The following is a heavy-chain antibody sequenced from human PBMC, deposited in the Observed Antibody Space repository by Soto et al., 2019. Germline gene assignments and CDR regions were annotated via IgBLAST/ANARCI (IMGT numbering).Heavy chain of an antibody. CDR1: GYSFTSYW. D-gene: IGHD6-13*01. CDR2: IYPGDSDT. V-gene: IGHV5-51*01. Sequence: PGKSLKIACKGSGYSFTSYWIGWVRQMPGKGLEWMGIIYPGDSDTRYSPSFQGQVTISADKSISTAYLQWSSLKASDTAMYYCARRGAPGIAAAAGFDPWGQGTLVTVSS. J-gene: IGHJ5*02. CDR3: ARRGAPGIAAAAGFDP.